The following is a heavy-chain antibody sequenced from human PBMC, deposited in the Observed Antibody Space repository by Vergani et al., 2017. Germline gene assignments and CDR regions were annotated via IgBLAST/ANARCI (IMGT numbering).Heavy chain of an antibody. CDR2: ISGSGGST. J-gene: IGHJ4*02. CDR1: GFTFSSYA. CDR3: AKDSPAGGYSSSWYSDY. Sequence: VQLLESGGGLVQPGGSLRLSCAASGFTFSSYAMSWVRQAPGKGLEWVSAISGSGGSTYYADSVKGRFTISRDNSKNTLYLQMNSLRAEDTAVYYCAKDSPAGGYSSSWYSDYWGQGTLVTVSS. V-gene: IGHV3-23*01. D-gene: IGHD6-13*01.